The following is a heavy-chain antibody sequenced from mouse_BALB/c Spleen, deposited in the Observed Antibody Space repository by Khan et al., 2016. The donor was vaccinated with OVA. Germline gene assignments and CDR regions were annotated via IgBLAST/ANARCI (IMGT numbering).Heavy chain of an antibody. D-gene: IGHD1-2*01. J-gene: IGHJ4*01. Sequence: QVQLKESGPGLVAPSQSLSITCTVSGFSLTSYGVNWVRQPPGKGLEWLGVIWGGGSTNYHSTIMSRLSISKDNSQSKVFLKLSSLQTDDTATYYCAKWGTANYYAMDYWGQGTSVTVSS. CDR3: AKWGTANYYAMDY. CDR2: IWGGGST. V-gene: IGHV2-3*01. CDR1: GFSLTSYG.